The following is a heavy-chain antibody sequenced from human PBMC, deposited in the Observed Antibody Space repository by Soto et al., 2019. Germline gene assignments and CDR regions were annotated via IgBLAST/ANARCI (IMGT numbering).Heavy chain of an antibody. CDR1: GGRFSNDI. D-gene: IGHD5-12*01. CDR2: IVLLLNIA. Sequence: QVHLVQSGSEVAKPGSSVKVSCESSGGRFSNDIITWVRQAPGQGLEWMGRIVLLLNIANYAQKFQGSVTITADKSTGTAYMELNSLTSEDTAAYYCVKNSPIGSTFSGYDDIDHWGQGTQVTVSS. V-gene: IGHV1-69*02. CDR3: VKNSPIGSTFSGYDDIDH. J-gene: IGHJ4*02.